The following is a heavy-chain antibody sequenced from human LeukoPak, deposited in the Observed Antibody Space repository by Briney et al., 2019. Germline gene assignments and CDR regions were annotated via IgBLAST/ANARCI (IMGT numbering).Heavy chain of an antibody. Sequence: GGSLRLSCAASGFSFNAYWMAWVRQAPGTGLEWVANVNPAGSETFHVDPVKGRFSISRDHAKNLVYLQMDSLRAEDTAVYYCATFGLVAALDLWGQGTLVTVSS. CDR1: GFSFNAYW. D-gene: IGHD5-12*01. J-gene: IGHJ4*02. CDR3: ATFGLVAALDL. V-gene: IGHV3-7*01. CDR2: VNPAGSET.